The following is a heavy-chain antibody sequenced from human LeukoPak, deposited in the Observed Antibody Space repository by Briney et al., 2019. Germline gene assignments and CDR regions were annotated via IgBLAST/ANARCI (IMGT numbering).Heavy chain of an antibody. CDR1: RFTFSSYA. Sequence: PGRSLRLSCAASRFTFSSYAMHWVRQAPGKGLEWIAFIRSSHHGATREYAASVKGRFIISRDDSKNIAYLQMDSLKTEDTGVYFCTRDRGGRWFGELLGFDNWGQGTLLTVSS. CDR3: TRDRGGRWFGELLGFDN. D-gene: IGHD3-10*01. V-gene: IGHV3-49*04. J-gene: IGHJ4*02. CDR2: IRSSHHGATR.